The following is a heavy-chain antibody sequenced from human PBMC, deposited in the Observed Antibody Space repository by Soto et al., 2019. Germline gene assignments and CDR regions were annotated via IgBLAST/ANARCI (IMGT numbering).Heavy chain of an antibody. CDR2: INPRGGGT. CDR1: GYTFINYY. J-gene: IGHJ3*01. Sequence: QVQLVQSGALVKKPGASVKVSCETSGYTFINYYIHWVRQAPGQGLEWMGIINPRGGGTSYAQRFQGRVTMTRDTSTSTAYMELSSLRSEDTALYYCARQWAASTGNAFDVWGQGTMVTVSS. CDR3: ARQWAASTGNAFDV. V-gene: IGHV1-46*01. D-gene: IGHD1-26*01.